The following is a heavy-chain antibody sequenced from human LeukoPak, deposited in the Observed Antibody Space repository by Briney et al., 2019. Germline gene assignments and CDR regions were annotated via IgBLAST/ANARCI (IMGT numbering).Heavy chain of an antibody. V-gene: IGHV7-4-1*02. J-gene: IGHJ4*02. CDR2: INTYTGTP. CDR1: GYTFISYT. CDR3: VRQYSGYESLYFDS. Sequence: GASVKVSCKASGYTFISYTLSWLRQAPGQGLEWMGWINTYTGTPTYAQGFTGRFVFSLDSSVSTAYLQINSLKAEDIAVYYCVRQYSGYESLYFDSWGQGTLVTVSS. D-gene: IGHD5-12*01.